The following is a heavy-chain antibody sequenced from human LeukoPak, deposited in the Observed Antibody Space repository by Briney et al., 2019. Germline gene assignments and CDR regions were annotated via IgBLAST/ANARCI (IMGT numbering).Heavy chain of an antibody. D-gene: IGHD4-23*01. Sequence: GASVTVSCKSSGYTFTSYAMNWVRPAPGQGLEWMGWINTNTGNPTYAQGFTGRFVFSLDTSVSTAYLQISSLKAEDTAVYYCASLDYGGDEDFDYWGQEPLVTVSS. J-gene: IGHJ4*02. CDR2: INTNTGNP. V-gene: IGHV7-4-1*02. CDR3: ASLDYGGDEDFDY. CDR1: GYTFTSYA.